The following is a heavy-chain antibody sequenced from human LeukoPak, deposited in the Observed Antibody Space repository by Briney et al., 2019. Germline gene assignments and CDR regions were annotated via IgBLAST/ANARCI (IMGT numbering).Heavy chain of an antibody. CDR1: GYTFTGYY. J-gene: IGHJ6*02. Sequence: ASVKVSFKASGYTFTGYYMHWVRQAPGQGLEWMGWINPNSGGTNYAQKFQGRVTMTRDTSISTAYMELSRLRSDDTAVYYCARDKITMVRVYGMDVWGQGTTVTVSS. D-gene: IGHD3-10*01. CDR2: INPNSGGT. V-gene: IGHV1-2*02. CDR3: ARDKITMVRVYGMDV.